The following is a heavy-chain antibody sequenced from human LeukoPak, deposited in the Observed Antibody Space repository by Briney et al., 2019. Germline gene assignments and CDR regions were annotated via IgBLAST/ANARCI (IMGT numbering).Heavy chain of an antibody. CDR2: IIPIFGTA. CDR1: VGTFTSYA. D-gene: IGHD6-13*01. J-gene: IGHJ6*04. V-gene: IGHV1-69*13. CDR3: ARDRGRRTAAGTYYYYGMDV. Sequence: SVKVSCKASVGTFTSYAISWVRHAPGHGLEWMGGIIPIFGTANYAQKFQGRVTITADESTSTAYMGLSSLRSEDTAVYYRARDRGRRTAAGTYYYYGMDVWGKGTTVTVSS.